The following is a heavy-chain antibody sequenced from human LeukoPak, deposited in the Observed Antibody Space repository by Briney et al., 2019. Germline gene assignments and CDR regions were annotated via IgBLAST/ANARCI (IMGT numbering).Heavy chain of an antibody. V-gene: IGHV4-59*12. CDR3: ARGPWADP. CDR2: IHYSGST. Sequence: SETLSLTCTVSGGSINNYYWSWIRQPPGKGLEWIGYIHYSGSTNYNPSLKSRVTMSVDTSKNQFSLKLSSVTAADTAVYYCARGPWADPWGQGTLVTVSS. CDR1: GGSINNYY. D-gene: IGHD7-27*01. J-gene: IGHJ5*02.